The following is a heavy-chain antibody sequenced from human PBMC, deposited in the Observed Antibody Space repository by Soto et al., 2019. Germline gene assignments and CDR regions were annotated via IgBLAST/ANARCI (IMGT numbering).Heavy chain of an antibody. J-gene: IGHJ6*02. D-gene: IGHD1-1*01. CDR1: GFTFSSYS. CDR2: ISSSSSYI. Sequence: EVQLVESGGGLVKPGGSLRLSCAASGFTFSSYSMNWVRQAPGKGLEWVSSISSSSSYIYYADSVKGRFTISRDNAKNSLYLQMNSLRAEDTAVYYCARDRGWNPFYYYYGMDVWGQGTTVTVSS. CDR3: ARDRGWNPFYYYYGMDV. V-gene: IGHV3-21*01.